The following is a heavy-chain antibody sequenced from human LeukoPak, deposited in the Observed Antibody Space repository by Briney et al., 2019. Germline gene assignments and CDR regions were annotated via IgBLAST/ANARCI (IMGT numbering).Heavy chain of an antibody. CDR1: GYTLTELS. CDR2: FDPEDGET. J-gene: IGHJ6*03. CDR3: ATTTHRGSYATLGYYYYLDV. D-gene: IGHD1-26*01. Sequence: GASVKVSCKVSGYTLTELSMNWVRQAPGKGLEWMGGFDPEDGETNYAQKFQGRVTMTGDKSTDTAYLGLSRLRSEDTAVYYCATTTHRGSYATLGYYYYLDVWGKGTTVTVSS. V-gene: IGHV1-24*01.